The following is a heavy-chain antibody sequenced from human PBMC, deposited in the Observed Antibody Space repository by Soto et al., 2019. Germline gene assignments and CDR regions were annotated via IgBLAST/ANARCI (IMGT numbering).Heavy chain of an antibody. V-gene: IGHV4-39*01. J-gene: IGHJ4*02. CDR2: IYYSGST. CDR1: GGSINSSGYY. D-gene: IGHD2-15*01. CDR3: ARHEDCSGGSCFTDDY. Sequence: PSETLSLTSTVSGGSINSSGYYWGWIRQPPGKGLEWIGSIYYSGSTYYNPSLKSRVTISVDTSKNQFSLKLSSVTAADTAVYYCARHEDCSGGSCFTDDYWGQGTLVTVSS.